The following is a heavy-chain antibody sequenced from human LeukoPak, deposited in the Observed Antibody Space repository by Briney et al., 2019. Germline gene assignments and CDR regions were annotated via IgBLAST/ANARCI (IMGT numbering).Heavy chain of an antibody. J-gene: IGHJ3*01. CDR2: SRNKANGHTT. V-gene: IGHV3-72*01. Sequence: GGSLRLSCAVSGFTFSDYYMDWVRQAPGRGLEWVARSRNKANGHTTEYAASVRGGFTISRDNSKSLLYLQMDSLRTEDTAVYYCVRGYNSFDAWGQGTMVTVSS. CDR3: VRGYNSFDA. D-gene: IGHD3-10*01. CDR1: GFTFSDYY.